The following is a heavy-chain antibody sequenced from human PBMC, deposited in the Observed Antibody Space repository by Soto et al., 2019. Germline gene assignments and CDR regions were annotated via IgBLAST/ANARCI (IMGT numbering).Heavy chain of an antibody. J-gene: IGHJ4*02. D-gene: IGHD6-13*01. CDR2: ISYDGSNK. CDR1: GFTFSSYA. CDR3: VPSGGSAYSSSCYEDYFDY. V-gene: IGHV3-30-3*01. Sequence: QVQLVESGGGVVQPGRSLRLSCAASGFTFSSYAMHWVRQAPGKGLEWVAVISYDGSNKYYADSVKGRFTISRDNSKNTLYLQMNSLRAEDTAVYYCVPSGGSAYSSSCYEDYFDYWGQGTLVTVSS.